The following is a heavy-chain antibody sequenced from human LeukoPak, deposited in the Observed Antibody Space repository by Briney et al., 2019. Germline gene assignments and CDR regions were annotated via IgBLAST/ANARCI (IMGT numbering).Heavy chain of an antibody. D-gene: IGHD6-13*01. V-gene: IGHV3-11*05. J-gene: IGHJ4*02. Sequence: GGSLRLSCAASGFTFSDYYMSWIRQAPGKGLEWVSYIPSTSSYTSYADSVKGRFTISSDNAKNSLYLQMNSLRAEDTAVYYCARAANTAAGTPTLAIDYWGQGTLVTVSS. CDR2: IPSTSSYT. CDR1: GFTFSDYY. CDR3: ARAANTAAGTPTLAIDY.